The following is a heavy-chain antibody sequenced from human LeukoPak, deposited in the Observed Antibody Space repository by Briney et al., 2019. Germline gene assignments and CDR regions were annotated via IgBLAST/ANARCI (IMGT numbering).Heavy chain of an antibody. CDR1: GFTFSSYG. D-gene: IGHD3-10*01. CDR3: ASDRSRSSGMWFDY. CDR2: IRYDGSNK. J-gene: IGHJ4*02. Sequence: GGSLRLSCAASGFTFSSYGMHWVRHAPGKGPEWVAFIRYDGSNKYYADPVKGRFTISRDNSKNTLYLQMNSLRAEDTAVYYCASDRSRSSGMWFDYWGEGALVTVSS. V-gene: IGHV3-30*02.